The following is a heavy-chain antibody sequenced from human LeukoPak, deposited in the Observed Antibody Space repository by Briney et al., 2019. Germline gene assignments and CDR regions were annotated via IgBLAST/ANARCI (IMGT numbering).Heavy chain of an antibody. CDR3: AREIRYFDWLFQRHDAFDI. V-gene: IGHV4-34*01. CDR2: INHSGST. Sequence: TSETLSLTCAAYGGSFSGYYWSWIRQPPGKGLEWIGEINHSGSTNYNPSLKSRVTISVDTSKNQFSLNLSSVTAADTAVYYCAREIRYFDWLFQRHDAFDIWGQGTMVTVSS. J-gene: IGHJ3*02. D-gene: IGHD3-9*01. CDR1: GGSFSGYY.